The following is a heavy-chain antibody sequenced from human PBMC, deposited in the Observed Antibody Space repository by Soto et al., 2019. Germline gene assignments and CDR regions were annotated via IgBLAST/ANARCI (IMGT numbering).Heavy chain of an antibody. J-gene: IGHJ6*02. CDR3: AGAHSSGRTNYYCSGMDV. CDR1: GYSFTSDD. Sequence: QVQLVQSGPEVKKPGASVKVSCKASGYSFTSDDMFWVRQATGQGRAWMGRVNPNSGKTAYAQKVQDRIIMTRNITITKVYMDLTSLRSEDTAVYYCAGAHSSGRTNYYCSGMDVWGQGTTVTVSS. CDR2: VNPNSGKT. D-gene: IGHD6-19*01. V-gene: IGHV1-8*01.